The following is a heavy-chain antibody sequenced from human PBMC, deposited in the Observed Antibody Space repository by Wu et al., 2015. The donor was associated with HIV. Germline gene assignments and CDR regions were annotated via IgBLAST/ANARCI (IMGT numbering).Heavy chain of an antibody. J-gene: IGHJ3*02. Sequence: QVPLVQSGAEVRKPGASVKVSCKVSGYTLSKLSMHWVRQTPGKGLEWMGGFDPKDGEIVYAQNFQSRLTMTEDTSTDTAYVELRSLRFEDTAVYYCTTLRGGYYAGSDIPAAFDIWGQGTVVTVSP. CDR3: TTLRGGYYAGSDIPAAFDI. CDR2: FDPKDGEI. D-gene: IGHD3-10*01. CDR1: GYTLSKLS. V-gene: IGHV1-24*01.